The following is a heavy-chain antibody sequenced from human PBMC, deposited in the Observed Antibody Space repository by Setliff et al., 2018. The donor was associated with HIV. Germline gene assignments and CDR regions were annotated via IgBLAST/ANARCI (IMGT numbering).Heavy chain of an antibody. Sequence: GASVKVSCKASTYTFTRNYMHWVRQAPGQGLEWMGTINPSGGSTGYAQKFQDRVTMTRDTSTSTVYMELSSLRSEDTAVYFCARGRSGFNWFDTWGQGTLGTVSS. D-gene: IGHD3-22*01. J-gene: IGHJ5*02. V-gene: IGHV1-46*01. CDR1: TYTFTRNY. CDR2: INPSGGST. CDR3: ARGRSGFNWFDT.